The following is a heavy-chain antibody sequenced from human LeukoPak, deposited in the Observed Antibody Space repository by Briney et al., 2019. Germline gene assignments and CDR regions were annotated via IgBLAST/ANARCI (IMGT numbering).Heavy chain of an antibody. CDR2: ISGSGSHT. J-gene: IGHJ4*02. CDR3: ARVGSIAAAGTADY. Sequence: GGPLRLSCAASGFIFSDYYMTWLRHAPGKGLEGLSYISGSGSHTNYADSVKGSFTASRDNAKNSLYLQMNSLRAEDTAVYYCARVGSIAAAGTADYWGEGTLWTVSS. D-gene: IGHD6-13*01. V-gene: IGHV3-11*06. CDR1: GFIFSDYY.